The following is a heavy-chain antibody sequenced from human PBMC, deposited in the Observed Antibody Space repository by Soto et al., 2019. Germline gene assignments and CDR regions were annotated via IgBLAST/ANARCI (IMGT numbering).Heavy chain of an antibody. D-gene: IGHD4-4*01. Sequence: GGSLRLSCAASGFTFDDYAMHWVRQAPGKGLEWVSGISWNSGSIGYADSVKGRFTISRDNAKNSLYLQMNSLRAEDTALYYCAKDLGDYSNPTEGDVWGKGTTVTVSS. CDR1: GFTFDDYA. CDR3: AKDLGDYSNPTEGDV. V-gene: IGHV3-9*01. J-gene: IGHJ6*04. CDR2: ISWNSGSI.